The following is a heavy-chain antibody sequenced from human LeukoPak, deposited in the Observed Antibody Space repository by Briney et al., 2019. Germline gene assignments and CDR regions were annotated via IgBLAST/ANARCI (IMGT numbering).Heavy chain of an antibody. V-gene: IGHV3-66*02. Sequence: GGSLRLSYAASGFTVSSNYMSCVRQAPGKGLEWVSVIYSGGTTHYADSVKGRFTISRDNSKNRLFLQMNSLRTEDTAVYYCARVVHYYDSTGLTHDAFDIWGQGAMVTVSS. D-gene: IGHD3-22*01. CDR3: ARVVHYYDSTGLTHDAFDI. CDR1: GFTVSSNY. J-gene: IGHJ3*02. CDR2: IYSGGTT.